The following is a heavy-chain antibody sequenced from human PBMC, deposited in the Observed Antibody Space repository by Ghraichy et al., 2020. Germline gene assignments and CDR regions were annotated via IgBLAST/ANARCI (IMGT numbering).Heavy chain of an antibody. Sequence: SQXLSLTCAVYGGSFSGYYWSWIRQPPGKGLEWIGEINHSGSTNYNPSLKSRVTISVDTSKNQFSLKLSSVTAADTAVYYCARGQYSSGWSAYYFDYWGQXXXVTVXS. D-gene: IGHD6-19*01. CDR3: ARGQYSSGWSAYYFDY. J-gene: IGHJ4*02. V-gene: IGHV4-34*01. CDR1: GGSFSGYY. CDR2: INHSGST.